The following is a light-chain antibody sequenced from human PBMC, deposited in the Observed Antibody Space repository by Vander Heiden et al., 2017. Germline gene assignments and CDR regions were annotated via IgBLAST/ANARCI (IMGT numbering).Light chain of an antibody. CDR1: SLRRYY. Sequence: SSELTQDPAVSVALGQTVRITCQGDSLRRYYASWYQQKPGQAPLLVMFGQGNRPSGIPDRFSGSSSGDTASVTITGAQAEDEADYYCNSRDTSGNSPYVFGTGTKVTVL. CDR3: NSRDTSGNSPYV. V-gene: IGLV3-19*01. J-gene: IGLJ1*01. CDR2: GQG.